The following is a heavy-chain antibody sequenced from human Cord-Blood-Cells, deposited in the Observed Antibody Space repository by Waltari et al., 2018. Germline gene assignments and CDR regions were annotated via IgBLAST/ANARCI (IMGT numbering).Heavy chain of an antibody. V-gene: IGHV3-11*01. CDR1: GFTFSYYQ. CDR2: ISSSGSTI. CDR3: ASGGDLRDAFDI. J-gene: IGHJ3*02. Sequence: QVQLVESGGGLVKPGGSLRLSCAAPGFTFSYYQLSWIGQAPGKGLEWVSYISSSGSTIYYADSVKGRFTISRDNAKNSLYLQMNSLRAEDTAVYYCASGGDLRDAFDIWGQGTMVTVSS. D-gene: IGHD3-16*01.